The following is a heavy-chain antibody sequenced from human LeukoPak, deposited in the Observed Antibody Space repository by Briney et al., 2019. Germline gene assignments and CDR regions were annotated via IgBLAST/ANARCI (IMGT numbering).Heavy chain of an antibody. Sequence: PGGSLRLSCAASGFTFDDYGMSWVRQAPGKGLEWVSGINWSGGSTGYADSVKGRFTISRDNAKNSLYLQMNSLRAEDTALYYCARVPVDDILTGYNNYYYYYGMDVWGQGTTVTVSS. CDR2: INWSGGST. CDR3: ARVPVDDILTGYNNYYYYYGMDV. V-gene: IGHV3-20*04. J-gene: IGHJ6*02. CDR1: GFTFDDYG. D-gene: IGHD3-9*01.